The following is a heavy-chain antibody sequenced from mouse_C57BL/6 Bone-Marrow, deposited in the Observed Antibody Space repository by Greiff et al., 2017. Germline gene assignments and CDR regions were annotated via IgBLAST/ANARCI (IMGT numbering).Heavy chain of an antibody. D-gene: IGHD1-1*01. Sequence: QVQLQQSGAELVKPGASVKLSCKASGYTFTEYTIHWVKQRSGQGLEWIGWFYPGSGSIKYNEKFKDKATLTADKSSSTVYMELSRLTSEDSAVYFCARHEEYYYGSSSAWFAYWGQGTLVTVSA. J-gene: IGHJ3*01. CDR1: GYTFTEYT. CDR2: FYPGSGSI. CDR3: ARHEEYYYGSSSAWFAY. V-gene: IGHV1-62-2*01.